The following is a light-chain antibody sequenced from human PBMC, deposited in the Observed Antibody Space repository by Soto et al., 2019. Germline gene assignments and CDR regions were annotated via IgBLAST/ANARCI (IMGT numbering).Light chain of an antibody. V-gene: IGKV1-33*01. CDR2: DAS. CDR3: QQYDNLPLT. CDR1: QDISNY. Sequence: QMTQAPYSLSASVGDRVTITCQASQDISNYLNWYQQKPGKAPKLLIYDASNLETGVPSRFSGSGSGTDFTFTISSLQPEDIATYYCQQYDNLPLTFGGGTKVDIK. J-gene: IGKJ4*01.